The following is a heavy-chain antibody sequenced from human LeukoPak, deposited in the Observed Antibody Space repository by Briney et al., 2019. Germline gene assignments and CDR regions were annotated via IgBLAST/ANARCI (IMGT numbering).Heavy chain of an antibody. D-gene: IGHD6-13*01. V-gene: IGHV3-13*01. CDR2: IGTAGDT. CDR1: GFTFDDYG. Sequence: PGGSLRLSCAASGFTFDDYGMHWVRQATGKGLEWVSAIGTAGDTYYPGSVKGRFTISRENAKNSLYLQMNSLRAGDTAVYYCVCAAAGNAFDIWGQGTMVTVSS. J-gene: IGHJ3*02. CDR3: VCAAAGNAFDI.